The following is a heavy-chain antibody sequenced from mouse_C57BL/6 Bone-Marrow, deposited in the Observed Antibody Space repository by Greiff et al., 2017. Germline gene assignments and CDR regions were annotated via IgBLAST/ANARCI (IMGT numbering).Heavy chain of an antibody. CDR3: TTYYSNYYYLDY. D-gene: IGHD2-5*01. Sequence: EVQLQQSGAELVRPGASVKLSCTASGFNIKDDYMHWVKQRPEQGLEWIGWIDPENGDTEYASKFQGKATITADTSSNTAYLQIGSLTSEDTAVYYGTTYYSNYYYLDYWGQGTTLTVSS. CDR2: IDPENGDT. J-gene: IGHJ2*01. CDR1: GFNIKDDY. V-gene: IGHV14-4*01.